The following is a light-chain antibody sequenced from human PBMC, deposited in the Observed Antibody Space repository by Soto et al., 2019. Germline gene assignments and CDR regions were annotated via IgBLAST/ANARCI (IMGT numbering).Light chain of an antibody. CDR3: QQSYSTPIT. CDR2: AAS. V-gene: IGKV1-39*01. Sequence: DIQMTQSPSSLSASVGDRVIITCRASQTISSHLNWYQQKPGKAPKPLIYAASSLQSGVPSRFSGSGSGTDFTLTISSLQPEDFATYYCQQSYSTPITFGQGTRLEIK. J-gene: IGKJ5*01. CDR1: QTISSH.